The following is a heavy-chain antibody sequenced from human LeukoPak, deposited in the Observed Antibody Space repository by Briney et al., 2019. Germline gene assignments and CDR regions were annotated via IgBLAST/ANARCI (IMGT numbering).Heavy chain of an antibody. D-gene: IGHD3-3*01. J-gene: IGHJ5*02. V-gene: IGHV4-59*01. CDR1: GGSISSYY. CDR3: ARFWSGYFDWFDP. CDR2: IYYSGST. Sequence: SETLSLTCTVSGGSISSYYWSWIRQPPGKGLEWIGYIYYSGSTNYNPSLKSRVTISVDTSKNQFSLKLSSVTAADTAVYYCARFWSGYFDWFDPWGQGTLVTVSS.